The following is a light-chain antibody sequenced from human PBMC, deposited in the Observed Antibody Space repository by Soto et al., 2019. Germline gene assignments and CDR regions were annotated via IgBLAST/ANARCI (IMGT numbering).Light chain of an antibody. Sequence: QSVLTQPASVSGSPGQSITISSSGTSSDVGGYDYVSWYQQHPGKAPKLMIYDVTNRPSGVSNRFSGSKSGNTASLTISGLQAEDEADYYCSSYTSSSTLVFGGGTQLTVL. CDR1: SSDVGGYDY. V-gene: IGLV2-14*01. CDR3: SSYTSSSTLV. J-gene: IGLJ2*01. CDR2: DVT.